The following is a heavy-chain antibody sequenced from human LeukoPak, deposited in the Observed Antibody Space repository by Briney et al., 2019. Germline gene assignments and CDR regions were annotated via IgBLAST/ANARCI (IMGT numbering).Heavy chain of an antibody. CDR3: ARAGTTGKDYYYMDV. Sequence: ASVKVSCKASGYTFTSYGISWVRQAPGQGLEWMGWISAYNGNTNYAQKLQGRVTMTTDTSTSTAYMELRSLRSEDTAVYYCARAGTTGKDYYYMDVWGKGTTVTVSS. CDR1: GYTFTSYG. V-gene: IGHV1-18*01. J-gene: IGHJ6*03. CDR2: ISAYNGNT. D-gene: IGHD1-1*01.